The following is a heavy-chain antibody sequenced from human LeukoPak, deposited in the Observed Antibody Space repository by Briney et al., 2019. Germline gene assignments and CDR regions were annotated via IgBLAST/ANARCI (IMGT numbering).Heavy chain of an antibody. CDR1: GFTFNNYW. CDR2: INPGGSST. CDR3: ARSNQAEDY. V-gene: IGHV3-74*01. Sequence: GGSLRLSCAASGFTFNNYWLHWVRQAPGKGLVWVSRINPGGSSTTYVDSVKGRFTISRDNAKTTLYLQMNSLRAEDTAVYYCARSNQAEDYWGQGTVVTVSS. D-gene: IGHD4-11*01. J-gene: IGHJ4*02.